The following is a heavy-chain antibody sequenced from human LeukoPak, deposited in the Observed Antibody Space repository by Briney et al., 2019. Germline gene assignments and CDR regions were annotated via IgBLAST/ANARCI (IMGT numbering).Heavy chain of an antibody. J-gene: IGHJ5*02. Sequence: SVKVSSKTSGGTFNNSAISWVRQAPGQGLEWLGGIMPLFGTAGYAQKFQGRVTITKDESTRTVYLELTSLTSDDTAVYYCARDVHGDYGSGWFDPWGQGTLVSVSS. CDR3: ARDVHGDYGSGWFDP. CDR1: GGTFNNSA. CDR2: IMPLFGTA. D-gene: IGHD4-17*01. V-gene: IGHV1-69*05.